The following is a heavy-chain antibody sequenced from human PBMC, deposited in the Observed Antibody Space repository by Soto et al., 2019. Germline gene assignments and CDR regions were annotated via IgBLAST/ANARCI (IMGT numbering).Heavy chain of an antibody. J-gene: IGHJ5*02. Sequence: QLQLQESGPGLVKPSETLSLTCTVSGGSISTYFWTWIRQPPGKGLEWIGYIYYSGITDSNPSLKSRLTISVDPSKNQFFLNLRSVTAADTAVYYCARIYDFWSGYYWFDPWGQGTLVTVSS. V-gene: IGHV4-59*12. D-gene: IGHD3-3*01. CDR3: ARIYDFWSGYYWFDP. CDR2: IYYSGIT. CDR1: GGSISTYF.